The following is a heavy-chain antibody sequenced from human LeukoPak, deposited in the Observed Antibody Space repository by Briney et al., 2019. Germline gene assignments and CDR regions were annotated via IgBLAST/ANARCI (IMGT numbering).Heavy chain of an antibody. D-gene: IGHD3-22*01. J-gene: IGHJ6*02. CDR2: ISSNGGST. CDR1: GFTLSSYA. V-gene: IGHV3-64*01. Sequence: PGGSLRLSCAASGFTLSSYAMHWVRQAPGKGLEYVSAISSNGGSTYYANSVKGRFTISGDNSKNTLYLQMGSLRAEDMAVYYCARSGDYYDSSGYYVPAGYYYGMDVWGQGTTVTVSS. CDR3: ARSGDYYDSSGYYVPAGYYYGMDV.